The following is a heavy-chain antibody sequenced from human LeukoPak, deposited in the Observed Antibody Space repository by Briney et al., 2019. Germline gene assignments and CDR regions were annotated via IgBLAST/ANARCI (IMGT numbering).Heavy chain of an antibody. Sequence: PGGTLRLSCAASGFTFSSHGMNWVRQAPGKGLEWVSSITRSSIYTYYADSVKGRFTISRDNAKKSLYLQMNSLRTEDTAVYYCVRALYDGSGYYSHFDYWGQGTLVTVSS. V-gene: IGHV3-21*01. CDR1: GFTFSSHG. CDR3: VRALYDGSGYYSHFDY. J-gene: IGHJ4*02. CDR2: ITRSSIYT. D-gene: IGHD3-22*01.